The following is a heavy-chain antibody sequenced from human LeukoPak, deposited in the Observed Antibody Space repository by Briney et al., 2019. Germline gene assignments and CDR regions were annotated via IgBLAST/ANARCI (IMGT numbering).Heavy chain of an antibody. CDR3: ARLEGLNWFDP. D-gene: IGHD3-3*01. V-gene: IGHV4-59*08. CDR2: IYYSGST. CDR1: GDSISRYY. J-gene: IGHJ5*02. Sequence: SETLSLTCTVSGDSISRYYWSWIRQPPGKGLEWIGYIYYSGSTNYNPSLKSRVTISVDTSKNQFSLKLSSVTAADTAVYYCARLEGLNWFDPWGQGTLVTVSS.